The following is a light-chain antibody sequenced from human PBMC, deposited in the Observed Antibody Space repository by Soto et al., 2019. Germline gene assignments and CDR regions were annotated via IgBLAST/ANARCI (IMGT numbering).Light chain of an antibody. J-gene: IGKJ5*01. V-gene: IGKV1-12*01. CDR1: QGISSW. CDR2: AAS. CDR3: VQLSGFPIT. Sequence: DIQMTQSPSSVSASVGDRVTITCRASQGISSWLAWYQQKPGKAPKLLIYAASSLQSGVASRFSGSGSGQDFALTISSPQPQEFATYDCVQLSGFPITFGQETRLEIK.